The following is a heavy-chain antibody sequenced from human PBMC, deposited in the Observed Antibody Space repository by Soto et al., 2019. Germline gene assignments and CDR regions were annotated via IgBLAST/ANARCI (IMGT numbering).Heavy chain of an antibody. D-gene: IGHD2-15*01. J-gene: IGHJ5*02. CDR1: GFIFENFG. Sequence: GGSLRLSCAASGFIFENFGMSWVRQAPGKGLEWISSISGSGFKKYYADSVKGRFTISRDNSKSTVYLELNNLSAEDTAVYHYAKNQGVELVPLATVDWFDPWGQGSVVTVSS. CDR2: ISGSGFKK. V-gene: IGHV3-23*01. CDR3: AKNQGVELVPLATVDWFDP.